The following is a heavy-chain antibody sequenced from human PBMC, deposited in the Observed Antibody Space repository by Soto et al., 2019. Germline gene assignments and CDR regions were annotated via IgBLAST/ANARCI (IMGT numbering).Heavy chain of an antibody. CDR3: ARDFVSGSYDY. Sequence: PSETLSLTCTVSGGSINSYYWSWIRQPPGKGLEWIGYVYYSGSTNSNPSLKSRVTISVDTSKNQFSLKLSSVTPADTAVYYCARDFVSGSYDYWGQGTLVTVSS. CDR2: VYYSGST. CDR1: GGSINSYY. J-gene: IGHJ4*02. V-gene: IGHV4-59*01. D-gene: IGHD1-26*01.